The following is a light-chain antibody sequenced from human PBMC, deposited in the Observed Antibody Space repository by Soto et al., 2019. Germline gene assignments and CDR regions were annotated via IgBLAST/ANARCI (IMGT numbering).Light chain of an antibody. J-gene: IGLJ1*01. CDR2: GNS. V-gene: IGLV1-40*01. CDR3: QSYDSSLGRV. Sequence: QLVLTQPPSVSGAPGQRVTISCTGSSSNIGAGYDVHWYQQLPGTAPKLLIYGNSNRPSGVPDRFSGSKSGTSASLAITGLQAEDEADYYCQSYDSSLGRVFGTGTKLTVL. CDR1: SSNIGAGYD.